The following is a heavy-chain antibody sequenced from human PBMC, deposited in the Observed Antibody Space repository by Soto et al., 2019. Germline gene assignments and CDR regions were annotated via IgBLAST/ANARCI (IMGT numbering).Heavy chain of an antibody. CDR1: GFTFGDSY. Sequence: GESLRLSCAGSGFTFGDSYMSWIRQSPGKGLEWLSYISPGSRYPAYADSVKGRFTISRDNAKRSLYLQMMSLTAEDTDIYYCGRGGGGGLFDPCGQRTMVIVSS. V-gene: IGHV3-11*06. CDR3: GRGGGGGLFDP. D-gene: IGHD2-15*01. CDR2: ISPGSRYP. J-gene: IGHJ5*02.